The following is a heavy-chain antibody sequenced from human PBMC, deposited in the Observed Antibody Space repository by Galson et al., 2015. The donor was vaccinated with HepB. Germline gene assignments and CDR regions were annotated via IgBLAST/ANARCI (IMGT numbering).Heavy chain of an antibody. Sequence: SLRLSCAASGSTFSRYNMNWVRQAPGRGLEWVSYISSRNTTIYYADSVKGRFIISRDNAKNSLFLQMNSLSPEDTAIYYCARDWPDYGDYESDHWGQGTLVTVSS. V-gene: IGHV3-48*01. J-gene: IGHJ4*02. CDR1: GSTFSRYN. D-gene: IGHD4-17*01. CDR2: ISSRNTTI. CDR3: ARDWPDYGDYESDH.